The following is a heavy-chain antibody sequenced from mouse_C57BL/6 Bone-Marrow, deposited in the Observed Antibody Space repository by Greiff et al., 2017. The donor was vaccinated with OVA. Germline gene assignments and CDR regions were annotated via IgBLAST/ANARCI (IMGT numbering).Heavy chain of an antibody. Sequence: QVQLQQPGAELVMPGASVKLSCKASGYTFTSYWMHWVKQRPGQGLEWIGEIDPSDSYTNYNQKFKGKSTLTVDKSSSTAYMQLSSLTSEDSAVYYCEREGWGACFAYWGQGTLVTVTA. CDR1: GYTFTSYW. D-gene: IGHD2-3*01. CDR2: IDPSDSYT. J-gene: IGHJ3*01. CDR3: EREGWGACFAY. V-gene: IGHV1-69*01.